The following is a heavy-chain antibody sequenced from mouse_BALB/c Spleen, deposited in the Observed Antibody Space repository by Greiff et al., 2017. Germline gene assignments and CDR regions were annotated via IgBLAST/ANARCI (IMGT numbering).Heavy chain of an antibody. CDR3: VRDNWYFDV. Sequence: VKLVESGPGLVAPSQSLSITCTVSGFSLTSYDISWIRQPPGKGLEWLGVIWTGGGTNYNSAFMSRLSISKDNSKSQVFLKMNSLQTDDTAIYYCVRDNWYFDVWGAGTTVTVSS. V-gene: IGHV2-9-2*01. J-gene: IGHJ1*01. CDR1: GFSLTSYD. CDR2: IWTGGGT.